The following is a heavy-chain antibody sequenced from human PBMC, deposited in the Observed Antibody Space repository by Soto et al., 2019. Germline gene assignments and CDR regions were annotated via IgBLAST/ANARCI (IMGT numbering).Heavy chain of an antibody. D-gene: IGHD5-18*01. CDR3: ARQPAMDIPPKAPGYYYYYMDV. V-gene: IGHV4-59*08. J-gene: IGHJ6*03. CDR1: GGSISSYY. CDR2: IYYSGST. Sequence: NPSETLSLTCTVSGGSISSYYWSWIRQPPGKGLEWIGYIYYSGSTNYNPSLKSRVTISVDTSKNQFSLKLSSVTAADTAVYYCARQPAMDIPPKAPGYYYYYMDVWGKGTKVTVSS.